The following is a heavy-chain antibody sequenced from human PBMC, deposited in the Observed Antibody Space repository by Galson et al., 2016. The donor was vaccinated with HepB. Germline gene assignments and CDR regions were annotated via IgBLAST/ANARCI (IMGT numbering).Heavy chain of an antibody. J-gene: IGHJ5*02. Sequence: LRLSCATSGFTFSNNWMSWVRQAPGRRLEWVANIKQDGSREEYVDSVKGRFTISRDNAKKSLYLQMNSLRVEDTAVYFCAREDTGGFDPWGQGTLVTVSS. CDR2: IKQDGSRE. CDR1: GFTFSNNW. V-gene: IGHV3-7*01. D-gene: IGHD7-27*01. CDR3: AREDTGGFDP.